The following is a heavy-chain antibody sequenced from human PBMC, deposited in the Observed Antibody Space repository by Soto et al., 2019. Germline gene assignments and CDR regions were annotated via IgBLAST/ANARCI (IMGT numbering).Heavy chain of an antibody. J-gene: IGHJ4*02. CDR1: GFTFSNYW. Sequence: PGGSLRLSCAASGFTFSNYWMHWVRQAPGKGLVWVSHVNSGDSTTNYADSVKGRFTVSRDNARNTLYLQMNSLRAEDTAVYYCTRAYNHGLDYCGQGTLVTVSS. D-gene: IGHD1-1*01. CDR2: VNSGDSTT. V-gene: IGHV3-74*01. CDR3: TRAYNHGLDY.